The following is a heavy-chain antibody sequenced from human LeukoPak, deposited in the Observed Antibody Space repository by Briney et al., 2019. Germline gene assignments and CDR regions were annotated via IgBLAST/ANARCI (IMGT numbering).Heavy chain of an antibody. CDR3: ARAGYSGYETYYYDSSGFKN. D-gene: IGHD3-22*01. J-gene: IGHJ4*02. Sequence: PGGSLRLSCAASGFTFSSYAMSWVRQAPGKGLEWVSYISSSSSTIYYADSVKGRFTISRDNAKNSLYLQMNSLRAEDTAVYYCARAGYSGYETYYYDSSGFKNWGQGTLVTVSS. V-gene: IGHV3-48*04. CDR2: ISSSSSTI. CDR1: GFTFSSYA.